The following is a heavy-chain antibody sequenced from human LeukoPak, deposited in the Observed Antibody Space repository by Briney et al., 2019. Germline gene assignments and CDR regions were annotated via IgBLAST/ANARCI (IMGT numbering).Heavy chain of an antibody. Sequence: GGSLRLSCAASGFTVSSNYMSWARQAPGKGLEWVSVIYSGGSTYYADSVKGRFTISRDNSRNTLYLQMNSLRAEDTAVYYCARDWVVVTAISYGMDVWGQGTTVTVSS. V-gene: IGHV3-66*01. J-gene: IGHJ6*02. CDR3: ARDWVVVTAISYGMDV. D-gene: IGHD2-21*02. CDR2: IYSGGST. CDR1: GFTVSSNY.